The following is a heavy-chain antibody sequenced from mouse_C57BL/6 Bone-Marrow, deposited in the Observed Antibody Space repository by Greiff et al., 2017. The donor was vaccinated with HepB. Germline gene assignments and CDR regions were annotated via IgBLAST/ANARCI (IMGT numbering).Heavy chain of an antibody. Sequence: GNSDTSYNQKFKGKAKLTAVTSASTAYMELSSLTNEDSAVYYCTREPLDSSGYYAMDYWGQGTSVTVSS. V-gene: IGHV1-5*01. J-gene: IGHJ4*01. D-gene: IGHD3-2*02. CDR2: GNSDT. CDR3: TREPLDSSGYYAMDY.